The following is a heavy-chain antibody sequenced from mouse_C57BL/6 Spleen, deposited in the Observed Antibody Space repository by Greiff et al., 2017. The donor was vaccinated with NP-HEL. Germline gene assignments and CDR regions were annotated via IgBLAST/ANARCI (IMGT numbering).Heavy chain of an antibody. CDR1: GFTFSSYG. D-gene: IGHD1-1*01. CDR3: ARLDSSYWYFDV. Sequence: EVQRVESGGDLVKPGGSLKLSCAASGFTFSSYGMSWVRQTPDKRLEWVATISSGGSYTYYPDSVKGRFTISRDNAKNTLYLQMSSLKSEDTAMYYCARLDSSYWYFDVWGTGTTVTVSS. J-gene: IGHJ1*03. V-gene: IGHV5-6*01. CDR2: ISSGGSYT.